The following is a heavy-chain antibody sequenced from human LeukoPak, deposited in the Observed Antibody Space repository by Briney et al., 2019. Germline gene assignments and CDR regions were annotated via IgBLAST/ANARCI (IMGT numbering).Heavy chain of an antibody. CDR2: IIPIFGTA. D-gene: IGHD4-11*01. V-gene: IGHV1-69*13. J-gene: IGHJ4*02. Sequence: SVKVSCKASGYTFTSYGISWVRQAPGQGLEWMGGIIPIFGTANYAQKFQGRVTITADESTSTAYMELSSLRSEDTAVYYCARVGGIIYSNFDYWGQGTLVTVSS. CDR3: ARVGGIIYSNFDY. CDR1: GYTFTSYG.